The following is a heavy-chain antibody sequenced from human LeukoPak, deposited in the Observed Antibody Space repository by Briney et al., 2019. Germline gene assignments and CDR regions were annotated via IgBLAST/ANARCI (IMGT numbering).Heavy chain of an antibody. CDR3: ARVPRFRSSLGWFDP. CDR2: IIPIFDTA. Sequence: GASVKVSCKASGYTFTSYHINWVRQATGQGLEWMGGIIPIFDTADYAQNFQGRVTITADESTSTAYMELSSLRSEDTAVYYCARVPRFRSSLGWFDPWGQGTLVTVSS. J-gene: IGHJ5*02. V-gene: IGHV1-69*13. CDR1: GYTFTSYH. D-gene: IGHD6-13*01.